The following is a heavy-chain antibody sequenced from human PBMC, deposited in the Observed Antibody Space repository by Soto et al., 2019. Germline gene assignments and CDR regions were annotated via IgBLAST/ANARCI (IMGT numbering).Heavy chain of an antibody. V-gene: IGHV4-39*01. CDR1: GGSISSSSYY. J-gene: IGHJ6*02. D-gene: IGHD6-19*01. Sequence: SETLSLTCTVSGGSISSSSYYWGWIRQPPGKGLEWIGSIYYSGSTYYNPSLKSRVTISVDTSKNQFSLKLSSVTAADTAVYYCASLGAAGIIKNYYYYYGMDVWGQGTTVTSP. CDR3: ASLGAAGIIKNYYYYYGMDV. CDR2: IYYSGST.